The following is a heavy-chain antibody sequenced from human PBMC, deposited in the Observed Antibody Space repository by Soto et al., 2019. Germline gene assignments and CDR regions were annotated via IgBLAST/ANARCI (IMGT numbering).Heavy chain of an antibody. CDR1: GFSLSTGKM. CDR3: ARGYRRNFDY. D-gene: IGHD2-15*01. Sequence: SGPTLVNPTQTLTLTCTFSGFSLSTGKMSVSWIRQPPGKGLEWIGEINHSGSTNYNPSLKSRVTISVDTSKNQFSLKLSSVTAADTAVYYCARGYRRNFDYWGQGTLVTVSS. CDR2: INHSGST. J-gene: IGHJ4*02. V-gene: IGHV4-4*02.